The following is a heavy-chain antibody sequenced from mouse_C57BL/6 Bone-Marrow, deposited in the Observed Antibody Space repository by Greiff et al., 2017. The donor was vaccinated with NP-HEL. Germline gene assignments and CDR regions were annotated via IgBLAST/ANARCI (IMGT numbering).Heavy chain of an antibody. D-gene: IGHD1-1*01. J-gene: IGHJ1*03. CDR2: INYDGSST. V-gene: IGHV5-16*01. Sequence: EVKLVESEGGLVQPGSSMKLSCTASGFTFSDYYMAWVRQIPEKGLEWVANINYDGSSTYYLDSLKSRFIISRDNAKNILYLQMSSLKSEDTATYYCARDQGYYGSRTGYFDVWGTGTTVTVSS. CDR1: GFTFSDYY. CDR3: ARDQGYYGSRTGYFDV.